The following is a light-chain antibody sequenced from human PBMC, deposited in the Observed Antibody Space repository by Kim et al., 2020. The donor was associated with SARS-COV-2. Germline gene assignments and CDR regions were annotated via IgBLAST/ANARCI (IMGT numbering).Light chain of an antibody. J-gene: IGLJ2*01. V-gene: IGLV1-47*01. Sequence: GQGVTYSCSGSSSNLGSNYVSWYQQLPGTAPKLLIYRNNQRPSGVPDRFSGSKSGTSASLAISGLRSEDEADYYCAAWDDSLSGPVFGGGTQLTVL. CDR3: AAWDDSLSGPV. CDR1: SSNLGSNY. CDR2: RNN.